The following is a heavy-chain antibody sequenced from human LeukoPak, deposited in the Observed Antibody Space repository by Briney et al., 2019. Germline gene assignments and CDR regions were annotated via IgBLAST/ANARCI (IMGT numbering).Heavy chain of an antibody. V-gene: IGHV4-34*01. J-gene: IGHJ3*02. CDR3: ARVPVLRYFDWFPGDAFDI. Sequence: SETLSLTCAVYGGSFSGYYWSWIRQPPGKGLEWIGSIYYSGSTYYNPSLKSRVTISVDTSKNQFSLKLSSVTAADTAVYYCARVPVLRYFDWFPGDAFDIWGQGTMVTVSS. CDR2: IYYSGST. D-gene: IGHD3-9*01. CDR1: GGSFSGYY.